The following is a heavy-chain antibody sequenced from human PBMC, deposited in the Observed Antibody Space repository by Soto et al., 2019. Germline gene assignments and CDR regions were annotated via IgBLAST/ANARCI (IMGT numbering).Heavy chain of an antibody. CDR1: GGSFSGYY. J-gene: IGHJ5*02. Sequence: SETLSLTCAVYGGSFSGYYWSWIRQPPGKGLEWIGEVNHSGSTNYNPSLKSRVTISVDTSKNQFSLKLSSVTAAETAVYYCARGGDTMIVGWFDPWGQGTLVTVS. D-gene: IGHD3-22*01. V-gene: IGHV4-34*01. CDR3: ARGGDTMIVGWFDP. CDR2: VNHSGST.